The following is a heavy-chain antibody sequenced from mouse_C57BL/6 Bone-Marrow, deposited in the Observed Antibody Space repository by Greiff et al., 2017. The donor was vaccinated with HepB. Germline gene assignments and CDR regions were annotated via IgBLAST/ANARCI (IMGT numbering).Heavy chain of an antibody. CDR1: GFTFSDYG. CDR2: ISSGSSTI. J-gene: IGHJ2*01. Sequence: EVKVVESGGGLVKPGGSLKLSCAASGFTFSDYGMHWVRQAPEKGLEWVAYISSGSSTIYYADTVKGRFTISRDNAKNTLFLQMTSLRSEDTAMYYCARLYSNFDDWGQGTTLTVSS. D-gene: IGHD2-5*01. V-gene: IGHV5-17*01. CDR3: ARLYSNFDD.